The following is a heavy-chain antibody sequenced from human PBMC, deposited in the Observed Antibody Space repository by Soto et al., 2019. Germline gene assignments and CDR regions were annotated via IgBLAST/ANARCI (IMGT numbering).Heavy chain of an antibody. J-gene: IGHJ4*02. V-gene: IGHV3-48*02. Sequence: EVQLVESGGGLVQRGGSLRLSCAASGFTFSSYSMNWVRQAPGKGLQWVSYISSSSTIYYADSVKGRFTISRDNAKNSLYLQMNSLRDEDTGVYYCARGVGGSSFETDYWGQGTLVTVSS. CDR1: GFTFSSYS. D-gene: IGHD1-26*01. CDR3: ARGVGGSSFETDY. CDR2: ISSSSTI.